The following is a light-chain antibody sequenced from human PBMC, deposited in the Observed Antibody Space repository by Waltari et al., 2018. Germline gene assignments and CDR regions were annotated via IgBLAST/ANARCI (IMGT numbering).Light chain of an antibody. J-gene: IGLJ3*02. CDR1: STDVGFYNL. CDR2: EVI. Sequence: QSALTQPASVSGPPGQSITISCTGTSTDVGFYNLVSWYQQHPDKAPKLMVYEVIARPSGVSTRFSGSKSGNTASLTISGLQAEDEADYYCCSYAGRNIWVFGGGTKVTVL. CDR3: CSYAGRNIWV. V-gene: IGLV2-23*02.